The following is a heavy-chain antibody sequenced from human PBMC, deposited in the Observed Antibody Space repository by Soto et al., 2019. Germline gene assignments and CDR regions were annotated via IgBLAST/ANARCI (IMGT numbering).Heavy chain of an antibody. CDR2: ISYNGGDT. CDR1: GFTFSSYG. V-gene: IGHV3-30*18. J-gene: IGHJ4*02. CDR3: AKDADTAAAGYFFDY. D-gene: IGHD6-13*01. Sequence: QVQLVESGGGVVQPGRSLRLSCSASGFTFSSYGMHWVRQAPGKGLEWVSVISYNGGDTKYSDSVKGRFSISRDNSKNTMYMRMNSLRPEDTAVYYCAKDADTAAAGYFFDYWGQGILVTVSS.